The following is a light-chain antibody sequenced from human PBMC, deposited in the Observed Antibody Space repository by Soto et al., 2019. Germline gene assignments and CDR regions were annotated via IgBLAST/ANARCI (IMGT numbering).Light chain of an antibody. CDR3: AAWDDSPNGYV. CDR2: SIN. V-gene: IGLV1-44*01. CDR1: SSNIGSNT. J-gene: IGLJ1*01. Sequence: QSVLTQPPSASGTPGQRVTISCSGSSSNIGSNTVNWYQQLPGTAPKLLIYSINQRPSGVPDRFSGSKSGTSASLAISGLQSEDEADYYCAAWDDSPNGYVFGTGTKVTVL.